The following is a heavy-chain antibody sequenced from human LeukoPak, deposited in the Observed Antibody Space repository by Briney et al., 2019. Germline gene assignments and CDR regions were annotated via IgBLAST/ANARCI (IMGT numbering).Heavy chain of an antibody. Sequence: GGSLRLSCAVSGFTFRSYEMNWVRQAPGKGLEWVSYISYSGSSKYYADSVKGRFTISRDNAKNSLFLQMNSLRAEDTAVYYCARDGLDYYGSGLYAFDIWGQGTMVTVSS. V-gene: IGHV3-48*03. D-gene: IGHD3-10*01. CDR1: GFTFRSYE. J-gene: IGHJ3*02. CDR2: ISYSGSSK. CDR3: ARDGLDYYGSGLYAFDI.